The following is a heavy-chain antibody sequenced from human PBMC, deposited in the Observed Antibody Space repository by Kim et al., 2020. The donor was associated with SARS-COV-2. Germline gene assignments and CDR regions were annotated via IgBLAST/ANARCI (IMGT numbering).Heavy chain of an antibody. CDR2: IIPIFGTA. Sequence: SVKVSCKASGGTFSSYAISWVRQAPGQGLEWMGGIIPIFGTANYAQKFQGRVTITADESTSTAYMELSSLRSEDTAVYYCARGGRGSGYYYYGMDVWGQGTTVTVSS. J-gene: IGHJ6*02. D-gene: IGHD3-22*01. CDR1: GGTFSSYA. V-gene: IGHV1-69*13. CDR3: ARGGRGSGYYYYGMDV.